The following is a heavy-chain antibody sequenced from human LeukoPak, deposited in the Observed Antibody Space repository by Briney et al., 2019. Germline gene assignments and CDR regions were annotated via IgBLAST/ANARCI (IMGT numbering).Heavy chain of an antibody. D-gene: IGHD3-3*01. V-gene: IGHV3-74*01. CDR2: INSDGSST. J-gene: IGHJ3*01. CDR3: ARDRSGYANDAFDF. CDR1: GFTFSSYW. Sequence: GGSLRLSCAASGFTFSSYWMHWVRQAPGKGLVWVSRINSDGSSTTYADSVKGRFTISRDNAKNTLYLQMNSLRAEDTAVYHCARDRSGYANDAFDFWGQGTMVTVSS.